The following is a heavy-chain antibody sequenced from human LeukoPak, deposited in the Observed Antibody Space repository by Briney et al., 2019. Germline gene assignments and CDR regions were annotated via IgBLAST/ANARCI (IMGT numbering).Heavy chain of an antibody. J-gene: IGHJ4*02. CDR3: ATIVGSTKVDD. CDR2: MYYSGST. D-gene: IGHD1-26*01. V-gene: IGHV4-39*01. Sequence: SETLSLTCTVSGGSISGNSYFWGWIRQPPGKGLEWIVSMYYSGSTYYNPSLKSRVTVSVDTSKNQFSLKLSSVTSTDTAVYYCATIVGSTKVDDWGQGTLVTASS. CDR1: GGSISGNSYF.